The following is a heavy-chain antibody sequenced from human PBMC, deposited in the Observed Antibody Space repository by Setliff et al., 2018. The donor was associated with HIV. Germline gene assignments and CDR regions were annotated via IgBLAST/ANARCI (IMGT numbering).Heavy chain of an antibody. D-gene: IGHD2-15*01. V-gene: IGHV1-46*01. CDR1: GYTFTSYY. J-gene: IGHJ3*02. CDR3: ARDAAILGVGNAFDI. Sequence: ASVKVSCKASGYTFTSYYMHWVRQAPGQGLEWMGIINPSGGSTSYAQKFQGRVTMTRDTSTSTVYMELSRLESEDTTVYYCARDAAILGVGNAFDIWGQGTMVTVSS. CDR2: INPSGGST.